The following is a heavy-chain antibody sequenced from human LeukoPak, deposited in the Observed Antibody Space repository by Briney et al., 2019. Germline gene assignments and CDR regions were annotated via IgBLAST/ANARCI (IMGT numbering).Heavy chain of an antibody. CDR1: GFTFSSYS. Sequence: GGSLRLSCAASGFTFSSYSMNWVRQAPGKGLEWVSSISSSSSYIYYADSVKGRFTISRDNAKNSLYLQMNSLRAEDTAVYYCARDSAEYSSSVARRTLPHQFDYWGQGTLVTVSS. CDR3: ARDSAEYSSSVARRTLPHQFDY. D-gene: IGHD6-6*01. CDR2: ISSSSSYI. J-gene: IGHJ4*02. V-gene: IGHV3-21*01.